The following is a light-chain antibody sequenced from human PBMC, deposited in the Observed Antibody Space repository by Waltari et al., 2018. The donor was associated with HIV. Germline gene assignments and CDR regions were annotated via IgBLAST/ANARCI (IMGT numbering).Light chain of an antibody. Sequence: FMLTQPHSVSESPGKTVTISCTRSSGSIAHNFLPRYPQRPGSAPTTALHKDTQRPSGVPGRFAGSIDSSSNRASLTSSGLKTEGEADYYCQSYESSSWVGGGGAKLTV. V-gene: IGLV6-57*03. CDR2: KDT. J-gene: IGLJ3*02. CDR1: SGSIAHNF. CDR3: QSYESSSWV.